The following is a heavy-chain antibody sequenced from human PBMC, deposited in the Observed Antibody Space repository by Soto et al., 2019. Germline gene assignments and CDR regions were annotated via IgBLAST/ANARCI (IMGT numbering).Heavy chain of an antibody. J-gene: IGHJ6*03. CDR3: AKFEGALHHNYHMDV. V-gene: IGHV3-23*01. D-gene: IGHD3-9*01. CDR2: VYGGGNGA. Sequence: EMQLLESGGGLVQPGGSLRLSCAASGFTFSNFAMTWVRQAPGKGLEWVSGVYGGGNGALYADSVKGRFIISRDNSKNALYLHINSLRAGDTAVYYCAKFEGALHHNYHMDVWGQGTTVTVSS. CDR1: GFTFSNFA.